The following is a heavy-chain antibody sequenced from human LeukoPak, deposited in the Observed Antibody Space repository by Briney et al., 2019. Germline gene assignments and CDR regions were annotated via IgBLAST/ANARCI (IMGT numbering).Heavy chain of an antibody. CDR1: GGSIGSSY. CDR2: IYYSGST. D-gene: IGHD5-12*01. J-gene: IGHJ4*02. V-gene: IGHV4-59*01. Sequence: SETLSLTCSVSGGSIGSSYWSWIRQPPGKGLEWIGYIYYSGSTNYNPSLKSRVTISVDTSKNQFSLKLSSVTAADTAVYYCARESGYDRDFDYWGQGTLVTVSS. CDR3: ARESGYDRDFDY.